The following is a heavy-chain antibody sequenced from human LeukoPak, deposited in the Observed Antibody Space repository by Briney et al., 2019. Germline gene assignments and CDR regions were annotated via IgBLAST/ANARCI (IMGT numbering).Heavy chain of an antibody. CDR3: ASQPTTVIGADY. J-gene: IGHJ4*02. D-gene: IGHD4-11*01. CDR1: AGSISNADHY. CDR2: INYSGTT. V-gene: IGHV4-39*01. Sequence: SETLSLTCTVSAGSISNADHYWGWIRQPPGKGLEWIGSINYSGTTYYNPSLKTRVTMSVDTSKNQFSLKLSSVTAADTAVYYCASQPTTVIGADYWGQGTLVTVSS.